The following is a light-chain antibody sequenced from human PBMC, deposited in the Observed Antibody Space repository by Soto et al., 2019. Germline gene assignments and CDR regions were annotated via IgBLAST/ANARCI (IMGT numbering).Light chain of an antibody. CDR1: SSDVGTYNR. CDR2: EVT. CDR3: GSFTSTTTL. V-gene: IGLV2-18*02. J-gene: IGLJ2*01. Sequence: QSALTQPPSVSGSPGQSVTISCTGTSSDVGTYNRVSWYQQPPGAAPKLIIYEVTNRPSGVPDRFSGSKSGNTAPLTISGLQVEDEADYFCGSFTSTTTLFGGGTKLTVL.